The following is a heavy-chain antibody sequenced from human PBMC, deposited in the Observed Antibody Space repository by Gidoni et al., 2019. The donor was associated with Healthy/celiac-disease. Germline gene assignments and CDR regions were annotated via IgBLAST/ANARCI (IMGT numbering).Heavy chain of an antibody. CDR1: GFTFSNSW. Sequence: EVQLVESGGGWVKPVGSLRLSCAASGFTFSNSWMSWVRQAPGKGREWVGRIKSKTDGGTTDYAAPVKGRFTISRDDSKNTLYLQMNSLKTEDTAVYYCTTDLGSGSYDYWGQGTLVTVSS. V-gene: IGHV3-15*01. J-gene: IGHJ4*02. CDR2: IKSKTDGGTT. D-gene: IGHD1-26*01. CDR3: TTDLGSGSYDY.